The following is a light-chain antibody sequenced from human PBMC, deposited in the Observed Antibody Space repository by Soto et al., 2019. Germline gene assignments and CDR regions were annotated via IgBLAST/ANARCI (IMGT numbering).Light chain of an antibody. CDR1: QSVSSSY. J-gene: IGKJ3*01. Sequence: EIVLTQSPGTLSLSPGERATLSCRASQSVSSSYLAWFQQKPGQAPRLLIYGASGRATGIPDRFSGSGSGTDFTLTISRLEPEDFAVYYCQHYGSSPLFTFGPGTKVYIK. V-gene: IGKV3-20*01. CDR3: QHYGSSPLFT. CDR2: GAS.